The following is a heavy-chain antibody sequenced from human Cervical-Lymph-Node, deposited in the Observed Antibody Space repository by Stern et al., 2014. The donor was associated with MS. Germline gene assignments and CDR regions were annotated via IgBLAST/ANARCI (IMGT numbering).Heavy chain of an antibody. CDR2: ISHDGTYK. CDR1: GFSFSAYG. CDR3: AKPQQQLAFDY. Sequence: EHLVESGGGVVQPGRSLRLSCAVSGFSFSAYGMHWVRQAPGKGLECVASISHDGTYKSYADSVKGRFTISRDNSRNTLYLQMNSLRPEDTAVYYCAKPQQQLAFDYWGQGTLVTVSS. V-gene: IGHV3-30*18. J-gene: IGHJ4*02. D-gene: IGHD6-13*01.